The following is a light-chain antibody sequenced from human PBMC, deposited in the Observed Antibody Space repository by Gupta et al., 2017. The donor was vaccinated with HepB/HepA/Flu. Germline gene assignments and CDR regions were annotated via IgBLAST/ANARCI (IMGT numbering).Light chain of an antibody. CDR1: EGVSGW. CDR2: SAF. CDR3: QQANNFPYT. Sequence: DVQMTQCLSSVCASIGDTVTITCRASEGVSGWLAWYQQKPGKAPKLLISSAFTLQSGVPSRFSGTGSGTDFALTITNLQPDDYATYYCQQANNFPYTFGPGT. V-gene: IGKV1-12*02. J-gene: IGKJ3*01.